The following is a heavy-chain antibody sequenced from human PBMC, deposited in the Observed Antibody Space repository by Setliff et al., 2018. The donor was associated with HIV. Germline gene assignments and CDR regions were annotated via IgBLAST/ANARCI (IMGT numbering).Heavy chain of an antibody. CDR2: IWYDGSNK. CDR1: GFTFSSYG. V-gene: IGHV3-33*03. D-gene: IGHD3-10*01. J-gene: IGHJ4*02. CDR3: ATIWMRGAFFDY. Sequence: PGGSLRLSCAASGFTFSSYGMHWVRQAPGKGLEWVAVIWYDGSNKYYADSVKGRFTISRDNAKNTLYLQMNDLRAEDTAVYYCATIWMRGAFFDYWGQGTLVTVSS.